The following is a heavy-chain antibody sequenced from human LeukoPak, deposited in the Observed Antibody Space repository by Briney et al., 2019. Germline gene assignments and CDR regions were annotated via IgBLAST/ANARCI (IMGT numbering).Heavy chain of an antibody. CDR2: ISYDGSNK. J-gene: IGHJ4*02. CDR3: AKGSKWIQLWSLFIDY. CDR1: GFTFSSYG. Sequence: GRSLRLSYAASGFTFSSYGMHWVRQAPGKGLEWVAVISYDGSNKYYADSVKGRFTISRDNSKNTLYLQMNSLRAEDTAVYYCAKGSKWIQLWSLFIDYWGQGTLVTVSS. D-gene: IGHD5-18*01. V-gene: IGHV3-30*18.